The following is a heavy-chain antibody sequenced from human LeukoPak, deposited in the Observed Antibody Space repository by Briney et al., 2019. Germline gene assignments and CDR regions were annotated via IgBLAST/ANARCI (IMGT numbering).Heavy chain of an antibody. Sequence: GGSLRLSCAASGFTFSSYWMSWVRQAPGKGLEWVVHIKSDASETYYVDSVKGRFTISRDNAKNSLYLPMNRLRAEDTAVYYCARNSRYSFDIWGQGTMVTVSS. CDR3: ARNSRYSFDI. J-gene: IGHJ3*02. V-gene: IGHV3-7*04. CDR1: GFTFSSYW. D-gene: IGHD4-11*01. CDR2: IKSDASET.